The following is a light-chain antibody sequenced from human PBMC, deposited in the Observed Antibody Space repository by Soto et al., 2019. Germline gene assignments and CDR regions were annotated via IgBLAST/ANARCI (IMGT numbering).Light chain of an antibody. V-gene: IGLV2-11*01. J-gene: IGLJ1*01. Sequence: QSALTQPRSVSGSPGQSVTISCTGTRNDVGDYNYVSWYQQYPGRAPKLMIYDVNKRPSGVPDRFSGSKSGNTASLTISGLQAEDEADFYCCSYAYSFYAFGTGTKLTVL. CDR1: RNDVGDYNY. CDR3: CSYAYSFYA. CDR2: DVN.